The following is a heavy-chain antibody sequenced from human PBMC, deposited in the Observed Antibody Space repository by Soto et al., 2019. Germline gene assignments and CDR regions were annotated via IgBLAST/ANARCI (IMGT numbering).Heavy chain of an antibody. V-gene: IGHV1-3*01. D-gene: IGHD4-17*01. CDR1: GYTFTSYA. CDR3: ARDQTVTTYYYYYYMDV. J-gene: IGHJ6*03. CDR2: INAGNGNT. Sequence: QVQLVQSGAEVKKPGASVKVSCKASGYTFTSYAMHWVRQAPGRRLEWMGWINAGNGNTKYSQKFQGRVTITRDTSASTAYMELSSLRSEDTAVYYCARDQTVTTYYYYYYMDVWGKGTTVTVSS.